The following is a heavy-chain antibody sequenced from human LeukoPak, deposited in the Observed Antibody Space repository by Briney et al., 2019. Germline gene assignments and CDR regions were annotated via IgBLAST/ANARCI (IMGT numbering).Heavy chain of an antibody. CDR1: GFTFSDYE. V-gene: IGHV3-48*03. CDR2: ITKTGASI. Sequence: GGSLRLSCVASGFTFSDYEMHWIHQAPGKGLEWVSYITKTGASIYYAPSVRGRVTISSDTADNSLYLQMNSLRADDSALYYCAQGRILRAESFFDFWGQGTLVTVSS. J-gene: IGHJ4*02. CDR3: AQGRILRAESFFDF.